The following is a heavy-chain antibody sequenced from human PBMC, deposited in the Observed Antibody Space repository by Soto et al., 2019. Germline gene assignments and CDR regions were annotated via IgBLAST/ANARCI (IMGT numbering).Heavy chain of an antibody. Sequence: PGGSLRLSCAASGFTFSSYSMDWVRQAPGKGLEWVSSISSSSSYIYYADSVKGRFTISRDHAKNSLYLQMNSLRAEDTAVYYCARYDDGSGSYSDWFDPWGQGTLVTVSS. D-gene: IGHD3-10*01. V-gene: IGHV3-21*01. CDR3: ARYDDGSGSYSDWFDP. CDR2: ISSSSSYI. CDR1: GFTFSSYS. J-gene: IGHJ5*02.